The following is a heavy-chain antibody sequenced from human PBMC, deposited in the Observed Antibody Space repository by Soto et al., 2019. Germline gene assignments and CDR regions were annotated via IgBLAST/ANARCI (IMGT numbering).Heavy chain of an antibody. CDR1: GGSISRGDQY. D-gene: IGHD4-17*01. V-gene: IGHV4-30-4*01. CDR2: IYFNGTT. Sequence: SETLSLTCVVSGGSISRGDQYWSWIRQPPGKGLEWIGYIYFNGTTYYTPSLETRVAMSIETSRNQFSLKLTSMTAADTAVYYCAKADSDYGWGYDCWGQGTLVTVSS. CDR3: AKADSDYGWGYDC. J-gene: IGHJ4*02.